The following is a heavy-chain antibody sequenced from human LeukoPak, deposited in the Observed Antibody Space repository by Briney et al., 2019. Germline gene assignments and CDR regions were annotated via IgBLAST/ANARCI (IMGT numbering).Heavy chain of an antibody. CDR2: IYDSGSS. J-gene: IGHJ4*02. CDR3: ARYGGSGTYFFDY. D-gene: IGHD3-10*01. Sequence: SETLSLTCAVSGGSISSGGYSWRWIRQPPGKGLEWIGYIYDSGSSYYNPSLKSRVTISVDRSKNQFSLKLTSVTAADTAVYYCARYGGSGTYFFDYWGQGTLVTVSS. CDR1: GGSISSGGYS. V-gene: IGHV4-30-2*01.